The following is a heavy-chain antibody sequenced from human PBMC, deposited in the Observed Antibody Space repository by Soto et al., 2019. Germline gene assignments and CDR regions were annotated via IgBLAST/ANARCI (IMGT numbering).Heavy chain of an antibody. J-gene: IGHJ6*02. CDR2: ISGSGGST. CDR3: AKCVVGWLVLNYYYYYYGMDV. CDR1: GFTFSSYA. Sequence: EVQLLESGGGLVQPGGSLRLSCAASGFTFSSYAMSWVRQAPGKGLEWVSAISGSGGSTYYADSVKGRFTISRDNSTNTLYLQMNSLRAEDTAVYYCAKCVVGWLVLNYYYYYYGMDVWGQGTTVTVSS. D-gene: IGHD6-19*01. V-gene: IGHV3-23*01.